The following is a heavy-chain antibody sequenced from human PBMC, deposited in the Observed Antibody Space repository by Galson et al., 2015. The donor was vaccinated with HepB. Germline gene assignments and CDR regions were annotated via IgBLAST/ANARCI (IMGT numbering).Heavy chain of an antibody. V-gene: IGHV1-69*10. CDR3: ARDLGIAAAGRYYYYYGMDV. D-gene: IGHD6-13*01. Sequence: SVKVSCKASGGTFSSYAISWVRQAPGQGLEWMGGIIPIFGIANYAQKFQGRVTITADKSTSTAYMELSSLRSEDTAVYYCARDLGIAAAGRYYYYYGMDVWGQGTTVTVSS. J-gene: IGHJ6*02. CDR1: GGTFSSYA. CDR2: IIPIFGIA.